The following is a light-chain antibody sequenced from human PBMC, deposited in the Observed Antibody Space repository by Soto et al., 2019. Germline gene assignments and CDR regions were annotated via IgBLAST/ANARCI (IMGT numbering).Light chain of an antibody. CDR2: EGS. J-gene: IGLJ2*01. Sequence: QSALTQPASVSGSPGQSITISCTGTSSDVGSYKFVSWYQQHPGKAPKLMIYEGSKRPSGVSNRFSGSKSGNTAALTISGLQAEDEADYYCSSYASSSTLVFGGGTKLTVL. V-gene: IGLV2-23*01. CDR3: SSYASSSTLV. CDR1: SSDVGSYKF.